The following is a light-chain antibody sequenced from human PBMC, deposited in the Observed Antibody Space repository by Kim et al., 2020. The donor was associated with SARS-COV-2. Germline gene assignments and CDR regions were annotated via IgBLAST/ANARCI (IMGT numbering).Light chain of an antibody. Sequence: KPVTISCTGSGGSIASNYVQWFQPRPGSAPTTVIYEDDQRPSGVPDRFSGSIDSSSNSASLTISGLKTEDEADYYCQSYDSNNHVVFGGGTKLTVL. CDR1: GGSIASNY. V-gene: IGLV6-57*02. CDR3: QSYDSNNHVV. J-gene: IGLJ2*01. CDR2: EDD.